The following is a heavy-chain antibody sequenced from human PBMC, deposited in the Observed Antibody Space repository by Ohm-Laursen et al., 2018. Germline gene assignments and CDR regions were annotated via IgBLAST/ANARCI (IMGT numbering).Heavy chain of an antibody. J-gene: IGHJ5*02. D-gene: IGHD3-9*01. Sequence: ASVKVSCKASGYTFTTYDINWVRQATGQGLEWMGWMNPNSGGTNYAQKFQGRVTMTRDTSISTAYMELSRLRSDDTAVYYCARSHYDILTGSPFDPWGQGTLVTVSS. CDR3: ARSHYDILTGSPFDP. CDR1: GYTFTTYD. CDR2: MNPNSGGT. V-gene: IGHV1-2*02.